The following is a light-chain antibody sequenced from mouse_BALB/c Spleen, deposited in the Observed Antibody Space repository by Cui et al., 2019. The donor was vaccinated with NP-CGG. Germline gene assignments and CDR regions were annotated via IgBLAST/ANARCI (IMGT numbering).Light chain of an antibody. V-gene: IGLV1*01. J-gene: IGLJ1*01. Sequence: AVVIQESEFTTSHGETVTFTCRSSTGAVTTSNYANWVQEKPDHLFTGLIGGTNNRAPGVPARFSGSLIGDKAALTITGAQTEDEAIYFCALWYSNHWVFGGGTKLTVL. CDR2: GTN. CDR3: ALWYSNHWV. CDR1: TGAVTTSNY.